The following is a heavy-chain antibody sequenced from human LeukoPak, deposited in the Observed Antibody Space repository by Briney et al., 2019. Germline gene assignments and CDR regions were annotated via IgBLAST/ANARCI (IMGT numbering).Heavy chain of an antibody. V-gene: IGHV1-46*01. J-gene: IGHJ4*02. CDR1: GYTFTSYG. Sequence: ASVKVSCKASGYTFTSYGISWVRQAPGQGLEWMGIINPSGGSTNYAQKFQGRVTMTRDTSTSTVYMELSRLRSDDTAVYYCAIVSGPYYDYVWGSYPVDYWGQGTLVTVSS. D-gene: IGHD3-16*01. CDR3: AIVSGPYYDYVWGSYPVDY. CDR2: INPSGGST.